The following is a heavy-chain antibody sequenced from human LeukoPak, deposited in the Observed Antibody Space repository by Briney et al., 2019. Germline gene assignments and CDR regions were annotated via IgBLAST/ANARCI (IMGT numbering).Heavy chain of an antibody. CDR2: LSDSGKT. Sequence: SETLSLTCIVSGGSIRGHYWSWIRQPPGKRLEWIGYLSDSGKTNSNPSLRSRVSFSVDTPKNQFSLTLSSVTAADTAIYYCVKDHSSSYHYFDNWGQGALVTVSS. CDR3: VKDHSSSYHYFDN. V-gene: IGHV4-59*11. CDR1: GGSIRGHY. J-gene: IGHJ4*02. D-gene: IGHD6-19*01.